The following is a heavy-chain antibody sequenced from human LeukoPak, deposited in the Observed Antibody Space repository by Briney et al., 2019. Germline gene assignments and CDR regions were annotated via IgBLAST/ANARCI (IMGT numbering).Heavy chain of an antibody. D-gene: IGHD2-2*01. J-gene: IGHJ5*02. CDR2: FYHSGSA. V-gene: IGHV4-38-2*02. CDR3: ARDPRWLTPDCTSTSCYENYFDP. Sequence: SETLSLTCGVSGYSISSVYPWAWIRRSPGKGLEWIGSFYHSGSAHYNPSLKSRVTISVETSKHLFSLNMYSVTAADTAVYYCARDPRWLTPDCTSTSCYENYFDPWGQGTLVTVSS. CDR1: GYSISSVYP.